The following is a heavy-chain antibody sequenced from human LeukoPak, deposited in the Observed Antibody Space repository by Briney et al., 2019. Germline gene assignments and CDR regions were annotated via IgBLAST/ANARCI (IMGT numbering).Heavy chain of an antibody. Sequence: SETLSLTCTVSGGSISGYYWSWIRQPPGKGLEWIGYIYYSGSTNYNPSLKSRVTISVDTSKNQFSLKLSSVTAADTAVYYCARKSGPLDYWGQGTLVTVSS. D-gene: IGHD2-15*01. V-gene: IGHV4-59*12. CDR2: IYYSGST. CDR1: GGSISGYY. J-gene: IGHJ4*02. CDR3: ARKSGPLDY.